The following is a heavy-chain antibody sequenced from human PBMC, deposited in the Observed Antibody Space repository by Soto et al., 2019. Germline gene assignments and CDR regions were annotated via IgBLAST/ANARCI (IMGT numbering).Heavy chain of an antibody. CDR3: AREYRPIVPADTLSYDCGMDV. CDR2: INTNTGNP. J-gene: IGHJ6*02. V-gene: IGHV7-4-1*01. D-gene: IGHD2-2*01. Sequence: ASVKVSCKASGYTFTSYAMNWVRQAPGQGLEWMGWINTNTGNPTYAQGFTGRFVFSLDTSVSTAYLQICSLKAEDTAVYYCAREYRPIVPADTLSYDCGMDVWGQGTTVTVSS. CDR1: GYTFTSYA.